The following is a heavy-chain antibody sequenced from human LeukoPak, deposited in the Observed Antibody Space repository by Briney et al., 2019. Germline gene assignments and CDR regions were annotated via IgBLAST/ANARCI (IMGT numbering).Heavy chain of an antibody. D-gene: IGHD2-2*01. CDR2: IIPIFGTA. V-gene: IGHV1-69*13. CDR3: ARDQFLYCSSTSCYFDY. CDR1: GGTFSSYA. J-gene: IGHJ4*02. Sequence: SVKVSCKASGGTFSSYAISWVRQAPGQGLEWMGGIIPIFGTANYAQKFQGRVTITADESTSTAYMELSSLRSEDTAVYYCARDQFLYCSSTSCYFDYWGQGTLVIVSS.